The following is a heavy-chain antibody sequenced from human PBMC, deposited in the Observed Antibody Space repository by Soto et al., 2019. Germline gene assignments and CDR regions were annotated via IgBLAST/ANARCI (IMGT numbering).Heavy chain of an antibody. CDR2: INAGNGNT. J-gene: IGHJ4*02. CDR1: GYTFTSYA. V-gene: IGHV1-3*01. CDR3: ARDRIAAAGTWFCDY. Sequence: ASVKVSCKASGYTFTSYAMHWVRQAPGQRLEWMGWINAGNGNTKYSQKFQGRVTITRDTSASTAYMELSSLRSEDTAVYYCARDRIAAAGTWFCDYWGQGTLVTVSS. D-gene: IGHD6-13*01.